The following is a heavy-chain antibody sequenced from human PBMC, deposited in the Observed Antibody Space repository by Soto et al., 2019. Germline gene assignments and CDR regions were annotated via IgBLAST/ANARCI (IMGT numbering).Heavy chain of an antibody. J-gene: IGHJ4*02. CDR2: MSYDGTNK. CDR1: GFIFSNYV. D-gene: IGHD2-15*01. CDR3: ARQVLWSRYFDY. V-gene: IGHV3-30-3*01. Sequence: GGSLRLSCAASGFIFSNYVMYWVRQAPGKGLEWVSFMSYDGTNKYYADSVKGRFTISRDNSKNTLYLQMNSLRPEDTAVYYCARQVLWSRYFDYWGQGTLVTVSS.